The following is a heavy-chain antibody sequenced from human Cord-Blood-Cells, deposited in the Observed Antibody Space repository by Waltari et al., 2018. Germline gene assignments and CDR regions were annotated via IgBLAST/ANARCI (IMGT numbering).Heavy chain of an antibody. CDR2: IYSGGST. J-gene: IGHJ6*03. CDR1: GFTVSSNY. V-gene: IGHV3-53*01. D-gene: IGHD3-3*01. Sequence: EVQLVESGGGLIQPGGSLRLSCAASGFTVSSNYMSWVRQAPGKGLEWVSVIYSGGSTYYADSVKGRFTISRDNSKNTLYLQMNSLRAEDTAVYYCARELYDFWSGYYTEGYYYYYMDVWGKGTTVTVSS. CDR3: ARELYDFWSGYYTEGYYYYYMDV.